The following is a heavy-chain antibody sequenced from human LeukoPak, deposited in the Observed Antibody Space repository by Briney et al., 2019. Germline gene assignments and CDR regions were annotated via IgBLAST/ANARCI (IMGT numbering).Heavy chain of an antibody. D-gene: IGHD2-2*01. CDR3: ARAPITSPFYFDY. CDR2: INWSGGST. CDR1: GFAFDEHG. V-gene: IGHV3-20*04. Sequence: GGSLRLSCTASGFAFDEHGMSWVRQVPGKGLEWVSGINWSGGSTGYADPLRGRFTISRDNAKNSPYLRMDSLRAEDTALYYCARAPITSPFYFDYWGQGTLVTVSS. J-gene: IGHJ4*02.